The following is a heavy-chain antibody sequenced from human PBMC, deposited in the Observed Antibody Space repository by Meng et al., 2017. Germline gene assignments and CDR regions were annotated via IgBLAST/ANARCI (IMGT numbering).Heavy chain of an antibody. V-gene: IGHV3-30*19. CDR3: ARSSSGYYFDY. Sequence: VRLVESGGGVFQSGRLLGLSCVRSGSTFRYYGIHWVRQAAGKGLEWVVIIYNDGGDKYYADSVKGRFTISRDNSKNTLYLQMNSLRAEDTAVYYCARSSSGYYFDYWGQGTLVTVSS. J-gene: IGHJ4*02. CDR1: GSTFRYYG. CDR2: IYNDGGDK. D-gene: IGHD3-22*01.